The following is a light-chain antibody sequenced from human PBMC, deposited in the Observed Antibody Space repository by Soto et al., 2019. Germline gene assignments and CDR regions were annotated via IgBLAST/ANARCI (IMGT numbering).Light chain of an antibody. CDR1: QSISNN. CDR2: GAS. CDR3: QHYHNWPTWT. Sequence: EIVLTQSPATLSVSPGEGVTLSCRASQSISNNLAWYQQKPGQTPRRLIYGASTRATGIPARFSGSGSGTEFTLTISGLQSEDFAVYFCQHYHNWPTWTFGQGTKVEVK. J-gene: IGKJ1*01. V-gene: IGKV3-15*01.